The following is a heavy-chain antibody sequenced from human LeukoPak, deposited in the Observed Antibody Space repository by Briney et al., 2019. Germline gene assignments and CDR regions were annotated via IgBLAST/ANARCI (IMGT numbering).Heavy chain of an antibody. CDR2: IYTSGST. Sequence: SETLSLTRTVSGGSISSYYWSWIRQPAGKGLEWIGRIYTSGSTNYNPSLKSRVTMSVDTSKNQFSLKLSSVTAADTAVYYCARHLQSMVRGAPPPFFDYWGQGTLVTVSS. D-gene: IGHD3-10*01. V-gene: IGHV4-4*07. CDR1: GGSISSYY. CDR3: ARHLQSMVRGAPPPFFDY. J-gene: IGHJ4*02.